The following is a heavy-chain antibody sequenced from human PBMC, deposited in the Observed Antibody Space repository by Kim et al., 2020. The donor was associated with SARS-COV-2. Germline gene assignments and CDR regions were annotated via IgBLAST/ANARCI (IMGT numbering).Heavy chain of an antibody. V-gene: IGHV3-74*01. Sequence: GGSQRLSCVASGFTFGSYWWHWVRQVPGKGLLGGSNINFDGTTTTYAASVKGRFTISRDNAKNTLFLQMNTMRAEDTAVYYCARDFYPHWF. CDR3: ARDFYPHWF. CDR1: GFTFGSYW. J-gene: IGHJ5*01. CDR2: INFDGTTT. D-gene: IGHD3-3*01.